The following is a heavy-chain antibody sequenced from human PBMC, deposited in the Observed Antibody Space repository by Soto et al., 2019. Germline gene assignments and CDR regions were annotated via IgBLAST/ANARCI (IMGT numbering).Heavy chain of an antibody. CDR2: ISGSVGST. V-gene: IGHV3-23*01. J-gene: IGHJ4*02. D-gene: IGHD6-6*01. Sequence: EVQLLESGGGFVQPGGSLRLSCTASGFIFSDHGMHWVRQAPGKGLEWVASISGSVGSTFYADSVKGRFTISRDNNLNTLDLQLNSLRAEDTAVYYCAKDRTIASRTFDSWGQGALVTVSS. CDR3: AKDRTIASRTFDS. CDR1: GFIFSDHG.